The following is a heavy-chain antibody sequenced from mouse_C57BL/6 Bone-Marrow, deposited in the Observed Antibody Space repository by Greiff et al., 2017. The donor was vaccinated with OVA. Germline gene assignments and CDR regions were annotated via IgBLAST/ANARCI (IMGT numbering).Heavy chain of an antibody. CDR1: GFTFSSYA. V-gene: IGHV5-4*01. Sequence: EVQLVESGGGLVKPGGSLKLSCAASGFTFSSYAMSWVRQTPEKRLEWVATISDGGSYTYYPDNVKGRFTISRDNAKNNRYLQMSQLKSEDTAMYVCARGGGGTAYAMDYWGQGTSVTVSS. CDR3: ARGGGGTAYAMDY. J-gene: IGHJ4*01. CDR2: ISDGGSYT. D-gene: IGHD4-1*01.